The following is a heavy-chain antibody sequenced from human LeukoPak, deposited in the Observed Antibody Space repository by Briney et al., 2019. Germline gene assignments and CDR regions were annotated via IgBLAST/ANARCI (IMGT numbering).Heavy chain of an antibody. V-gene: IGHV4-39*07. CDR2: IYYSGST. J-gene: IGHJ6*03. Sequence: SETLSLTCTVSGGSISSSSHYWGWIRQPPGKGLEWIGSIYYSGSTYYNPSLKSRVTISVDTSKNQFSLKLSSVTAADTAVYYCASGARTAMVSYYYYYYMDVWGRGTTVTVSS. CDR1: GGSISSSSHY. D-gene: IGHD5-18*01. CDR3: ASGARTAMVSYYYYYYMDV.